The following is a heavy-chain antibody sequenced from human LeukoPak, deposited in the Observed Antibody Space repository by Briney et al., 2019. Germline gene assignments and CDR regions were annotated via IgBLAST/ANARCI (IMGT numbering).Heavy chain of an antibody. D-gene: IGHD3-16*02. V-gene: IGHV4-34*01. Sequence: SETLSLTCAVYGGSFSGYYWSWIRQPPGKGLEWIGEINHSGSTNYNPSLKSRVTISVDTSKNQFSLKLISVTAADTAVYYCARGRYYDYVWGSYRLSYFDYWGQGTLVTVSS. CDR2: INHSGST. J-gene: IGHJ4*02. CDR3: ARGRYYDYVWGSYRLSYFDY. CDR1: GGSFSGYY.